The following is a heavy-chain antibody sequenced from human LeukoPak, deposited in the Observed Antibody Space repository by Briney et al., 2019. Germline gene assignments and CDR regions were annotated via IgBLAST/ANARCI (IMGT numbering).Heavy chain of an antibody. J-gene: IGHJ3*02. D-gene: IGHD3-22*01. CDR2: INTNTGNP. V-gene: IGHV7-4-1*02. CDR1: GYTFTSYA. Sequence: GASVKVSCKASGYTFTSYAMNWVRQAPGQGLEWMGWINTNTGNPTYAQGFTGRFVFSLDTSVSTAYLQISSLKAEDTAVYYCATKEEYYYDSSGYAYAFDIWGQGTMVTVSS. CDR3: ATKEEYYYDSSGYAYAFDI.